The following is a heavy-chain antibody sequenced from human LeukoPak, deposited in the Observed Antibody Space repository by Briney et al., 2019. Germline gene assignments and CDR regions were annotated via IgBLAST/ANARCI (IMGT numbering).Heavy chain of an antibody. CDR3: ARGRQWLVDPIDY. CDR1: GFTFSSYG. J-gene: IGHJ4*02. V-gene: IGHV3-30*03. Sequence: GGSLRLSCAASGFTFSSYGMHWVRQALGKGLEWVAVISYDGRNEKYAESVKGRFTISRDNSKNTLYLQMNSLRAEDTAVYYCARGRQWLVDPIDYWGQGTLVTVSS. D-gene: IGHD6-19*01. CDR2: ISYDGRNE.